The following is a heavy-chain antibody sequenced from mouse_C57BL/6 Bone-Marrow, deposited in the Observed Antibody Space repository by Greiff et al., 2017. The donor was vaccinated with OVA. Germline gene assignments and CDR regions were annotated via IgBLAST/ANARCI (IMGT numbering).Heavy chain of an antibody. D-gene: IGHD2-4*01. Sequence: VQLQESGAELVRPGASVKLSCKASGYTFTDYYINWVKQRPGQGLEWIARIYPGSGNTYYNEKFKGKATLTAEKSSSTAYMQLSSLTSEDSAVYFRAREGYDYDESYAMDYWGQGTSVTVSS. CDR1: GYTFTDYY. CDR2: IYPGSGNT. CDR3: AREGYDYDESYAMDY. V-gene: IGHV1-76*01. J-gene: IGHJ4*01.